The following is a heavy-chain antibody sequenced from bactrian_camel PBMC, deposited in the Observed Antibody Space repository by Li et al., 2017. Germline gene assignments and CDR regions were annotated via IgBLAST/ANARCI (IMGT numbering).Heavy chain of an antibody. CDR1: GFTFSSYA. CDR3: AAKYGGCTLDATDFNY. J-gene: IGHJ4*01. D-gene: IGHD5*01. Sequence: DVQLVESGGGLVQPGGSLRLSCAASGFTFSSYAMSWVRQVPGTGLEWVSGINSGGSSTYYADSVKGRFTISRDNAKNTVYLQMNSLKPEDTAVYYCAAKYGGCTLDATDFNYWGRGTQVTVS. CDR2: INSGGSST. V-gene: IGHV3S40*01.